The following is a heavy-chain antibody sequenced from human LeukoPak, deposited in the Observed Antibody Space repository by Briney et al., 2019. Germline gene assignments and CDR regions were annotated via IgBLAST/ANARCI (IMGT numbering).Heavy chain of an antibody. D-gene: IGHD1-26*01. CDR3: TTVFVFFGGSYYIDY. CDR2: IKSKTDGGTT. CDR1: GFPFSSYV. V-gene: IGHV3-15*01. J-gene: IGHJ4*02. Sequence: GGSLRLSCVVSGFPFSSYVMHWVRQAPGKGLEWVGRIKSKTDGGTTDYAAPVKGRFTISRDDSKNTLYLQMNSLKTEDTAVYYCTTVFVFFGGSYYIDYWGQGTLVTVSS.